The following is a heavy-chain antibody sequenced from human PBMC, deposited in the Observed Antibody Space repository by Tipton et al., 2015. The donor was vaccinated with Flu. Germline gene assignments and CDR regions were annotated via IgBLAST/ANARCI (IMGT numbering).Heavy chain of an antibody. CDR1: GGSISSGSYY. CDR3: ARDLFGEKDWFDP. V-gene: IGHV4-61*02. CDR2: IYTSGST. J-gene: IGHJ5*02. D-gene: IGHD3-10*01. Sequence: TLSLTCTVSGGSISSGSYYWSWIRQPAGKGLEWIGRIYTSGSTNYNPSLKSRVTISVDTSKNQFSLKLSSVTAADTAVYYCARDLFGEKDWFDPWGQGTRVTVSS.